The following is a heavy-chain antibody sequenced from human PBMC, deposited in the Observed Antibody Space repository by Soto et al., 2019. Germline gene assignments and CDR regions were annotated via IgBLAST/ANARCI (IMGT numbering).Heavy chain of an antibody. D-gene: IGHD2-15*01. CDR3: AKDLPVTGGPYCSGGSCYGIDY. V-gene: IGHV3-23*01. J-gene: IGHJ4*02. Sequence: GGSLRLSCAASGFTFSSYGMSWVRQAPGKGLEWVSAISGSGGSTFYADFVKGRFTISRDNSKNTLYLQMNSLRAEDTALYYCAKDLPVTGGPYCSGGSCYGIDYWGQGTLVTVSS. CDR1: GFTFSSYG. CDR2: ISGSGGST.